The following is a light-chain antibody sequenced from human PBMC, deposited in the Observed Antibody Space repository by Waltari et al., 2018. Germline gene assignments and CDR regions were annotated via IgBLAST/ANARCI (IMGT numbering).Light chain of an antibody. Sequence: SSELTQDPAVSVALGQTVRITCQGDSLRRSYASWYQRKPVQAPVLVIYGKNNRPSGIPDRCSGSSSGNTASLTITGAQAEDEADYYCNARDSSGNLWVFGGGTKLTVL. V-gene: IGLV3-19*01. J-gene: IGLJ3*02. CDR1: SLRRSY. CDR2: GKN. CDR3: NARDSSGNLWV.